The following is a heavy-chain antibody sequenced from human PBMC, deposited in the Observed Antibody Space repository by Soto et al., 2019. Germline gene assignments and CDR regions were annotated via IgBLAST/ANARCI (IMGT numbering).Heavy chain of an antibody. D-gene: IGHD5-12*01. CDR1: GFNFDDYA. J-gene: IGHJ4*02. Sequence: EVQLVESGGGLVQPGRSLRISCAASGFNFDDYAMHWVLQAPGKGLEWVSGMAWNGATTGYADSVKGRFTISRDNAKNSLYLQMNSLRIEDTAFYYCAKDHDEDFGYDLDYFDYWGQGTLDTVSS. CDR2: MAWNGATT. CDR3: AKDHDEDFGYDLDYFDY. V-gene: IGHV3-9*01.